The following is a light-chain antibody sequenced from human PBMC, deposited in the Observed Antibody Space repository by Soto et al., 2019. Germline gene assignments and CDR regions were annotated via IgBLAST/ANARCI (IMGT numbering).Light chain of an antibody. CDR1: LSVGSY. Sequence: EILLTQSPATLSLSPGERATLSCRASLSVGSYLAWYQQKPGQAPRLLIYDASNRATGIPARFSGSGSVTDFTLTISSLEPEDFAVYYCQQRSNWPPFTFGGGTKVEIK. CDR3: QQRSNWPPFT. CDR2: DAS. J-gene: IGKJ4*01. V-gene: IGKV3-11*01.